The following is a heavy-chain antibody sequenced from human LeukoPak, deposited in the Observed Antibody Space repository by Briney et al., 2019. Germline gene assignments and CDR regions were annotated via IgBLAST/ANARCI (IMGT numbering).Heavy chain of an antibody. CDR2: ISAYNGNT. CDR3: ARDPNYGRSDWYYFDY. V-gene: IGHV1-18*01. Sequence: ASVKVSCKASGYTFTSYGISWVRQAPGQGLEWMGWISAYNGNTNYAQKLQGRVTMTRDTSTSTVYMELSSLRSEDTAVYYCARDPNYGRSDWYYFDYWGQGTLVTVSS. J-gene: IGHJ4*02. D-gene: IGHD6-19*01. CDR1: GYTFTSYG.